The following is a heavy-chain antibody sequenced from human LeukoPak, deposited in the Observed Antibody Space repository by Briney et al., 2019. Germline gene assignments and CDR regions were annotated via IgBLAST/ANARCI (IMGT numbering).Heavy chain of an antibody. CDR2: IWYDGSNK. Sequence: PGGSLRLSCAISGFTFSGCELTWARQAPGKGLEWVATIWYDGSNKYYADSVEGRFTISRDNSKNTLYLQMNSLRAEDTSVYYCARDRGSGTYHDAFDIWGQGTVVTVSS. V-gene: IGHV3-33*08. D-gene: IGHD3-10*01. J-gene: IGHJ3*02. CDR3: ARDRGSGTYHDAFDI. CDR1: GFTFSGCE.